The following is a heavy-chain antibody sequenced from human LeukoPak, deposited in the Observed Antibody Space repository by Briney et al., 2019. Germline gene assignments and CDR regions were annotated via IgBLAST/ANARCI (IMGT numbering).Heavy chain of an antibody. J-gene: IGHJ6*03. Sequence: GGSLRLSCVASGFTFRDYAMNWVRQAPGKGLEWVSIISGSGSTYYADSVRGRFTVTRDTSKKTLFLQMNSLRVEDSAVYYCAKASQESILPSPIRWGPRSSPYYMDVWGTGTTVIVSS. V-gene: IGHV3-23*01. D-gene: IGHD3-16*01. CDR2: ISGSGST. CDR1: GFTFRDYA. CDR3: AKASQESILPSPIRWGPRSSPYYMDV.